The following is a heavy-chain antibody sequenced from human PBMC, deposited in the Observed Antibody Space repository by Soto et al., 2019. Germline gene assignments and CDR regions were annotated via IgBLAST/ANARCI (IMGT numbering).Heavy chain of an antibody. V-gene: IGHV1-2*02. CDR1: GYTFTGYY. CDR3: ARVDYYDTKGYFDY. D-gene: IGHD3-22*01. Sequence: GASVKVSCKASGYTFTGYYMHWVRQAPGQGLEWMGWINPNSGGTNYAQKFRGRVTMTRDTSISTAYMELSRLRSDDTAVYYCARVDYYDTKGYFDYWGQGTMVTV. J-gene: IGHJ4*02. CDR2: INPNSGGT.